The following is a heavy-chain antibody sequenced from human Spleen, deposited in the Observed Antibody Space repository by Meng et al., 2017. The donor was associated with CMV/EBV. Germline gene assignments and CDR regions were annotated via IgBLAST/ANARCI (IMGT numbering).Heavy chain of an antibody. D-gene: IGHD5-24*01. Sequence: FSSYAIRWVRQAPGQELEWRGGIIPIYGKANYAQRFQGRVTITTDESTSTAYLELSSLGSEDTAVYYCAREMATIATFRSGSAFDYWGQGTLVTVSS. CDR3: AREMATIATFRSGSAFDY. V-gene: IGHV1-69*05. CDR2: IIPIYGKA. J-gene: IGHJ4*02. CDR1: FSSYA.